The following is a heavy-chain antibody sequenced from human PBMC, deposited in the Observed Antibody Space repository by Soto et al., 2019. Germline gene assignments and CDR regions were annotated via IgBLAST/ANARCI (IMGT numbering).Heavy chain of an antibody. V-gene: IGHV4-59*01. J-gene: IGHJ4*02. CDR3: ARDPNGHDEWVPRFDS. D-gene: IGHD1-1*01. CDR2: IFHSGTT. Sequence: QVHLQESGPGLLKPSETLSLTCTVSGGSISGYYWNWIRQFPGEGLEWIGYIFHSGTTNYNPSVGSRVIFSVDKSKNQFSLKLFAVTAADTAVYFCARDPNGHDEWVPRFDSWGQGLLVTVSS. CDR1: GGSISGYY.